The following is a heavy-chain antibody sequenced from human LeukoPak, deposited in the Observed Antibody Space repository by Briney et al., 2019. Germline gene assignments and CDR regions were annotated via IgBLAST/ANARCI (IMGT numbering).Heavy chain of an antibody. CDR2: IYTSGST. Sequence: KPSETLSLTCTGSGGSISSYYWSWIRQPSGKGLEWIGYIYTSGSTNYNPSLKSRVTISVDTSKNQFSLKLSSVTAADTAVYYCARNLYSSGWKYFDYWGQGTLVTVSS. CDR3: ARNLYSSGWKYFDY. J-gene: IGHJ4*02. D-gene: IGHD6-19*01. CDR1: GGSISSYY. V-gene: IGHV4-4*09.